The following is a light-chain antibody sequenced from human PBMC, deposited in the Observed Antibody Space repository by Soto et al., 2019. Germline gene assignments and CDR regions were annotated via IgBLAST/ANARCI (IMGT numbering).Light chain of an antibody. V-gene: IGKV3-11*01. CDR1: QSLSNF. J-gene: IGKJ3*01. CDR3: RPRSNLFT. Sequence: EIVLTQSPATLSLSPGERATLSCRASQSLSNFLAWYQQKPGQAPRLLIYDASNRATGIPVRFSGSGSGTDFSLTISSLEPEDIAVYYFRPRSNLFTFGPGTTVEIK. CDR2: DAS.